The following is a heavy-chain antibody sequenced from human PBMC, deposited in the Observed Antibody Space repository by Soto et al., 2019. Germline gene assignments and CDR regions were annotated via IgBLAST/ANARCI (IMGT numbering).Heavy chain of an antibody. CDR2: INAGNGNT. CDR1: GYTFTSAP. Sequence: GASVKVSCKASGYTFTSAPMHWWRQAAGQRPEWMGWINAGNGNTKYSQKFQGRVTITRDISASTVYMEMSSLRSEDTAVYFCARVTDCCDTIGYSREYFQHWGQGTPVTVSS. J-gene: IGHJ1*01. D-gene: IGHD3-22*01. V-gene: IGHV1-3*01. CDR3: ARVTDCCDTIGYSREYFQH.